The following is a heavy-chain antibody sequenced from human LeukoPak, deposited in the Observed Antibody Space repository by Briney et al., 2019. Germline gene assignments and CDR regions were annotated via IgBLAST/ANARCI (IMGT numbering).Heavy chain of an antibody. CDR2: ISPDGSTT. CDR3: TRDFDFSSAI. J-gene: IGHJ4*02. Sequence: PGGSLSLSCAASGFSFSNYAMSWVRQAPGKGLVWVSRISPDGSTTGHADSVKGRFTTSRDNAKNTLFLQMNSLRAEDTAVYYCTRDFDFSSAIWGQGTLVTVSS. V-gene: IGHV3-74*01. D-gene: IGHD3-3*01. CDR1: GFSFSNYA.